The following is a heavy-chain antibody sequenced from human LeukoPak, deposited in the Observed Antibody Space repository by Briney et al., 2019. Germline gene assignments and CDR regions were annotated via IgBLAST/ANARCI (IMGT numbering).Heavy chain of an antibody. D-gene: IGHD3-22*01. V-gene: IGHV3-23*01. CDR3: AKVRPQGVVVVTLFDY. Sequence: PGGSLRLSCTASGFTFSGYAMNWVRQAPGKGQEWVSGISASGGSTYYADFVKGRFNSSRDNSKNTLSLQMINLRAEDTAVYYCAKVRPQGVVVVTLFDYWGQGTLVTVSS. CDR1: GFTFSGYA. CDR2: ISASGGST. J-gene: IGHJ4*02.